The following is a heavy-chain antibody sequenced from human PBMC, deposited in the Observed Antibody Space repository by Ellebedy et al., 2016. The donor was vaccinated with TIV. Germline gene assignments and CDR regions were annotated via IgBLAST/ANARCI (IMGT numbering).Heavy chain of an antibody. CDR2: INPNSGGT. D-gene: IGHD5/OR15-5a*01. V-gene: IGHV1-2*02. CDR1: GYTFTDYY. J-gene: IGHJ4*02. Sequence: AASVKVSCKTSGYTFTDYYIHWVRHAPGQGLEWMAWINPNSGGTNYEQKFKGSVTVTRDTSTSTAFLELSRLRSYDTAVYYCTRDLTNIVSGDYWGQGTLVTVSS. CDR3: TRDLTNIVSGDY.